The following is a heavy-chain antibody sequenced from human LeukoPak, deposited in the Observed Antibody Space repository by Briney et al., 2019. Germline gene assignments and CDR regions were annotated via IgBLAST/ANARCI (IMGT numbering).Heavy chain of an antibody. J-gene: IGHJ4*02. CDR1: GFTFSTYY. CDR2: ISSSGSTI. Sequence: GGSLRLSCAASGFTFSTYYLTWVRQAPGKGLEWVSYISSSGSTIYYADPVKGRFTISRDNAKNSLYLQMNSLRAEDTAVYYCARDPEDLPYSEFDYWGQGTLVTVSS. CDR3: ARDPEDLPYSEFDY. D-gene: IGHD6-13*01. V-gene: IGHV3-48*03.